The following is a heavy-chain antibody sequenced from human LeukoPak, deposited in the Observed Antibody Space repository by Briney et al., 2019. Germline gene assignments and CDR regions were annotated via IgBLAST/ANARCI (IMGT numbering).Heavy chain of an antibody. CDR1: GGSISSSGYY. Sequence: PSETLSLTCTVSGGSISSSGYYWGWIRQPPGKGLEWIASIYYSGSTYYNPSLKSRVTISVDTSKNQLSLKLSSLTAADTAVYYCASPGGGAFDIWGQGTMVTVSS. J-gene: IGHJ3*02. D-gene: IGHD3-10*01. V-gene: IGHV4-39*01. CDR2: IYYSGST. CDR3: ASPGGGAFDI.